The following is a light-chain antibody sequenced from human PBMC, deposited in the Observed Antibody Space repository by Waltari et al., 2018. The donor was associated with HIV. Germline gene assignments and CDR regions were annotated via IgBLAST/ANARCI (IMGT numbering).Light chain of an antibody. CDR3: CSYAGTYTWV. Sequence: QSALTPPRSVSGSPGQSVTISCTGTSSDVGGYHYVSWYQQHPTKAPKLTIYDVSKRPSGVPDRFSGSKSGNTASLTISGLQAEDEADYYCCSYAGTYTWVFGGGTKLTVL. J-gene: IGLJ3*02. CDR2: DVS. V-gene: IGLV2-11*01. CDR1: SSDVGGYHY.